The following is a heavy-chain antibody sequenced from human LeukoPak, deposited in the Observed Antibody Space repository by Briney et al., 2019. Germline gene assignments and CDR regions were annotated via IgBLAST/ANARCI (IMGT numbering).Heavy chain of an antibody. CDR2: ISSTSNTI. Sequence: SGGSLRLSCAASGFTFSDYSMNWVRKAPGKGLEWISYISSTSNTIYYADSVKGRFIISRDNAKNSLYLQMNSLRAEDTAVYYCASLRWASTGDYWGQGTLLTVSS. V-gene: IGHV3-48*01. CDR1: GFTFSDYS. D-gene: IGHD1-26*01. CDR3: ASLRWASTGDY. J-gene: IGHJ4*02.